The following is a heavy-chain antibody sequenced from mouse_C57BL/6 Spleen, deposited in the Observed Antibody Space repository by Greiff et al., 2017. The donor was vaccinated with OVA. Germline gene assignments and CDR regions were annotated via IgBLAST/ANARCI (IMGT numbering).Heavy chain of an antibody. V-gene: IGHV1-39*01. Sequence: EVQLQQSGPELVKPGASVTISCKASGYSFTDYNMNWVKQSNGKSLEWIGVINPNYGTTSYNQKFKGKATLTVDQSSSTAYMQRNSLTSEDSAVYYCARGGVYYDYRYAMDYWGQGTSVTVSS. CDR2: INPNYGTT. J-gene: IGHJ4*01. CDR1: GYSFTDYN. D-gene: IGHD2-4*01. CDR3: ARGGVYYDYRYAMDY.